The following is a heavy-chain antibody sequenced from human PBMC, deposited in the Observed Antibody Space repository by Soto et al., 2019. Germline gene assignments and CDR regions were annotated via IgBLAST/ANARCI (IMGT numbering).Heavy chain of an antibody. Sequence: XSVKVSFNASGYTFTGYYMHLVRHSPGQGLEWMGWVNPNSGGTNYAQKFQGWVTMTRDTSISTAYMELSRLRSDDTAVYYCARDTPLWYRAVRVPDYWGQGTLVTVSS. V-gene: IGHV1-2*04. D-gene: IGHD1-26*01. CDR1: GYTFTGYY. J-gene: IGHJ4*02. CDR3: ARDTPLWYRAVRVPDY. CDR2: VNPNSGGT.